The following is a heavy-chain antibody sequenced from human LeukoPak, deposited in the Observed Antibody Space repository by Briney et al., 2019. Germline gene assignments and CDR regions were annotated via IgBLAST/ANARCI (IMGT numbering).Heavy chain of an antibody. D-gene: IGHD3-10*01. V-gene: IGHV3-64*02. CDR3: ARRFGEYVNYMDV. CDR1: GFIFRTYA. CDR2: ISSNGRST. Sequence: GGSLRLSCSAYGFIFRTYAMHWVRQAPGKGMEYVSAISSNGRSTYYADSVQGRFTISRDDSKSTLYLQMDSLRPEDMAVYYCARRFGEYVNYMDVWGKGTTVTVSS. J-gene: IGHJ6*03.